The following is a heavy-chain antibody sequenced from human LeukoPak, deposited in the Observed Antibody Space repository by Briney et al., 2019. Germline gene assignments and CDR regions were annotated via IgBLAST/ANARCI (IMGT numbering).Heavy chain of an antibody. CDR3: ARGGDYGDFYFRH. J-gene: IGHJ1*01. D-gene: IGHD4-17*01. V-gene: IGHV1-18*01. CDR1: GYTFINHG. Sequence: ASVNVSFNTSGYTFINHGISWVRQAPGRGLEWVGWISTYNGATQYPEKLQGRVTMTTDTSTNTVYMELRSLRSDDTAIYYCARGGDYGDFYFRHWGQGTLVTVSS. CDR2: ISTYNGAT.